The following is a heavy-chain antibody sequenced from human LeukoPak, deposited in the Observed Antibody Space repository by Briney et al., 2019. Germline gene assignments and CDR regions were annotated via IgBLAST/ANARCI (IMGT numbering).Heavy chain of an antibody. J-gene: IGHJ5*02. CDR3: ARDRRLNYLSWFDP. D-gene: IGHD5-24*01. Sequence: PSETLSLTCTVSGASMSSPDYYWGWIRQPPGKGPEWIASISHTGSTYHSASLKSRVSISVDTSKNQFSLSLRSVTAADTAVYYCARDRRLNYLSWFDPWGQGTLVTVSS. CDR2: ISHTGST. CDR1: GASMSSPDYY. V-gene: IGHV4-39*07.